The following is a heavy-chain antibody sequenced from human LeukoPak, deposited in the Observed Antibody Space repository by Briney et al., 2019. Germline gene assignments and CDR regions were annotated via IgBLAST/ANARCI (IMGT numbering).Heavy chain of an antibody. J-gene: IGHJ5*02. D-gene: IGHD2-2*02. Sequence: SETLSLTCAVYGGSFSGYYWSWIRQPPGKGLKWIGEINHSGSTNYNPSLKSRVTISVDTSKNQFSLKLSSVTAADTAVYYCARARDIVVVPAAIRAGWFDPWGQGTLVTVSS. CDR1: GGSFSGYY. CDR3: ARARDIVVVPAAIRAGWFDP. CDR2: INHSGST. V-gene: IGHV4-34*01.